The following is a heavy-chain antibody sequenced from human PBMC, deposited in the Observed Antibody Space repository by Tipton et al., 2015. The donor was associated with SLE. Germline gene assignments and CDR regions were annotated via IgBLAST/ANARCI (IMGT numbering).Heavy chain of an antibody. Sequence: TLSLTCTVSGGSISSYYWSWIRQPPGKGLEWIGYIHYSGSTNYNPSLKSRVTISVDTSKNQFSLKLSSVTAADTAVYYCARVPALYYYYMDVWGKGTTVTVSS. CDR1: GGSISSYY. CDR2: IHYSGST. D-gene: IGHD2-2*01. J-gene: IGHJ6*03. CDR3: ARVPALYYYYMDV. V-gene: IGHV4-59*01.